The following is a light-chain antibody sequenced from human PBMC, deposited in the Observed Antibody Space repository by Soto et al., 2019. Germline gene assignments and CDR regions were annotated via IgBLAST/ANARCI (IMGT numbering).Light chain of an antibody. Sequence: DIQITQSPSTLSASVGDRVTHTFRASQSISNWLAWYQQKPGKAPKLLIYKASTLERGVPSRFSGSASGTEFTLTISSLQPDDFATYYCQQYNSVSLLTFGGGTKVDIK. J-gene: IGKJ4*01. CDR2: KAS. CDR1: QSISNW. V-gene: IGKV1-5*03. CDR3: QQYNSVSLLT.